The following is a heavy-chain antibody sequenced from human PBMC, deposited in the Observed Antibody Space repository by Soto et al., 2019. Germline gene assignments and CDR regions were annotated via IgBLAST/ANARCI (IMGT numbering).Heavy chain of an antibody. D-gene: IGHD2-15*01. CDR2: IYWDDDK. CDR3: AHRYCSGGSCFLNY. J-gene: IGHJ4*02. Sequence: SGPTLVNPTETLTLTCTFSGFSLSTSRMSVAWIRQPPGKALEWLALIYWDDDKLYSPSLKSRLTITKDTSKNQVVLRMTNVDPVDTGTYYCAHRYCSGGSCFLNYWGQGTLVTVSS. CDR1: GFSLSTSRMS. V-gene: IGHV2-5*02.